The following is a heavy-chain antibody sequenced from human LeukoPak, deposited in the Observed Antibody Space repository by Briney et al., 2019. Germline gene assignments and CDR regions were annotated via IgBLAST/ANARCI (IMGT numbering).Heavy chain of an antibody. D-gene: IGHD2-21*01. J-gene: IGHJ4*02. Sequence: MSSETLSLTCAVYGGSFSGYYWSWIRQPPGKGLEWIGEINHSGSTNYNPSLKSRVTISVDTSKNQFSLKLSFVTAADTAVYYCACGPRAAFDYWGQGTLVTVSS. CDR2: INHSGST. V-gene: IGHV4-34*01. CDR1: GGSFSGYY. CDR3: ACGPRAAFDY.